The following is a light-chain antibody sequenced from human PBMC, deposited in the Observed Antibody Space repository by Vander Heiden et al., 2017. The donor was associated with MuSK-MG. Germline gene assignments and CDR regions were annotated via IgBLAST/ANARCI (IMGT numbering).Light chain of an antibody. CDR1: SDMDVGTYR. CDR3: MTWNNSAAV. Sequence: QAVVTQPSSLPASHGNSASRTGTWRSDMDVGTYRIRWYKQKPGRQHQVLLSYKSDYDKQQGSGVPTRFSGSKDASANAGILLISGLQAEDEAYYYCMTWNNSAAVFGGGTKLTVL. V-gene: IGLV5-45*03. J-gene: IGLJ2*01. CDR2: YKSDYDK.